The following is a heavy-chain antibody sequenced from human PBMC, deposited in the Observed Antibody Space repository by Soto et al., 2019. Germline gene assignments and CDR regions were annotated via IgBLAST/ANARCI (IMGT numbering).Heavy chain of an antibody. D-gene: IGHD1-26*01. CDR1: GYTFSSYS. Sequence: QVQLVQSGTEVKKPGSSVKVSCKASGYTFSSYSISWVRQAPGQGLEWMGRVVPVLGISNYAQRFQGRVTITADRSTSTAYLELNSLTSEDTAVYFCARGAVDQPLLAVFWGQGTRVAVSS. CDR2: VVPVLGIS. V-gene: IGHV1-69*02. J-gene: IGHJ4*02. CDR3: ARGAVDQPLLAVF.